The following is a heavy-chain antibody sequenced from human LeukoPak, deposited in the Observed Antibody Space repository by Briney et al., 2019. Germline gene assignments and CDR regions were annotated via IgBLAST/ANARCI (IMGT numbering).Heavy chain of an antibody. V-gene: IGHV5-51*01. CDR1: GYSFTSYW. Sequence: GESLKISCKGSGYSFTSYWIGWVRQMPGKGLEWMGIIYPGDSDTRYSPSFQGQVTISAAKSISTAYLQWSSLKASDTAMYYCARQPADYYDSSGLNWFDPWGQGTLVTVSS. J-gene: IGHJ5*02. D-gene: IGHD3-22*01. CDR3: ARQPADYYDSSGLNWFDP. CDR2: IYPGDSDT.